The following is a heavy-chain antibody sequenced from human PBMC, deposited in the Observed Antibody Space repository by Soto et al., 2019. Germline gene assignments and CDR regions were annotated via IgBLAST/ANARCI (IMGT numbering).Heavy chain of an antibody. J-gene: IGHJ4*02. CDR3: AKDRVSGRPDFDY. CDR1: GFTFRSYA. V-gene: IGHV3-23*01. CDR2: ISSSGGAT. Sequence: GGSLRLSCAASGFTFRSYAMTWVRQAPGKGLEWVSVISSSGGATHYADSVKGRFTISRDNSKNTLYLQMNSLRAEDTAVYYCAKDRVSGRPDFDYWGQGTLVTVSS. D-gene: IGHD2-15*01.